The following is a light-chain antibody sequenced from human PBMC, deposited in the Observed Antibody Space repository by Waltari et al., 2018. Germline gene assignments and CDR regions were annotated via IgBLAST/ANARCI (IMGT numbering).Light chain of an antibody. CDR1: SSDVGSYNR. J-gene: IGLJ3*02. Sequence: QSALTQPPSVSGSPGQSVTISCTGTSSDVGSYNRVSWFQQPPGTAPKLMIYEVSNRPSGVPDLFSGSKSGNTASLTISGLQAEDEADYYCSSYTTRSTWVFGGGTKLTVL. V-gene: IGLV2-18*02. CDR2: EVS. CDR3: SSYTTRSTWV.